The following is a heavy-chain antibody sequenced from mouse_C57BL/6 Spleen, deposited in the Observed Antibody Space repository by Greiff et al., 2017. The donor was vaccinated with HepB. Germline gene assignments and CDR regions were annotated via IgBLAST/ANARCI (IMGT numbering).Heavy chain of an antibody. CDR2: IYPGDGDT. Sequence: QVQLKESGAELVKPGASVKISCKASGYAFSSYWMNWVKQRPGKGLEWIGQIYPGDGDTNYNGKFKGKATLTADKSSSTAYMQLSSLTSEDSAVYFCARSGNHYFDYWGQGTTLTVSS. J-gene: IGHJ2*01. CDR3: ARSGNHYFDY. CDR1: GYAFSSYW. D-gene: IGHD2-1*01. V-gene: IGHV1-80*01.